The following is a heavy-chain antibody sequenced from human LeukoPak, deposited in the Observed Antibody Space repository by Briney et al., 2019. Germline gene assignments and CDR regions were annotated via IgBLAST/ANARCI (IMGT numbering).Heavy chain of an antibody. V-gene: IGHV5-51*01. J-gene: IGHJ5*01. Sequence: GESLKISCRGSGYSFISYWVGWVRQMPGKGLEWMGIIYLGDSDTKYSPSFQGQVTISADKSISTAYLQWSSLKASDTAMYYCARQVGSGGYARFDSWGQGTLVTVSS. D-gene: IGHD1-26*01. CDR1: GYSFISYW. CDR2: IYLGDSDT. CDR3: ARQVGSGGYARFDS.